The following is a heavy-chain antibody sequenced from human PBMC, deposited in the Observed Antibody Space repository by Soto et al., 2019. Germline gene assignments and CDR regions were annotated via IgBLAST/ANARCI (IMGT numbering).Heavy chain of an antibody. CDR1: GFTFSSYA. D-gene: IGHD1-20*01. Sequence: GGSLRLSCEASGFTFSSYAMSWVRQAPGKGLEWVSAISGSGGSTYYADSVKGRFTISRDNSKNTLYLQMNSLRAEDTAVYYCATLAVKNNWKFKSAEIGDMDVWGKGTTVTVSS. J-gene: IGHJ6*03. CDR3: ATLAVKNNWKFKSAEIGDMDV. CDR2: ISGSGGST. V-gene: IGHV3-23*01.